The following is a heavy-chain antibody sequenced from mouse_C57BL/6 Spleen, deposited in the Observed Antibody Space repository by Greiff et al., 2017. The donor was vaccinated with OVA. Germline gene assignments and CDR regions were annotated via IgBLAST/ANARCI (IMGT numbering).Heavy chain of an antibody. V-gene: IGHV1-53*01. D-gene: IGHD1-1*01. Sequence: QVQLQQPGAELVKPGASVKLSCKASGYTFTSYWMHWVKQRPGQGLEWIGDINPNNGGTSYNQKFKGKATLTVDKSSSTAYMELRSLTSEDSAVYYCARGDSLLPGYFDVWGTGTTVTVSS. CDR2: INPNNGGT. CDR1: GYTFTSYW. J-gene: IGHJ1*03. CDR3: ARGDSLLPGYFDV.